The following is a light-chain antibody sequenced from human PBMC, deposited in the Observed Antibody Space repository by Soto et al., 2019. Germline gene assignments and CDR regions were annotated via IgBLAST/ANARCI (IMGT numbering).Light chain of an antibody. CDR2: GNS. V-gene: IGLV1-40*01. CDR1: SSNIGAGYD. Sequence: QSLLTQPPSVSGAPGQRFTISCNGISSNIGAGYDVHWYQQLPGTAPKLLIYGNSNRPSGVPDRFSGSKSGTSASLAITGLQAEDEADYYCQSYDSSLSGWGVFGTGTKVTVL. CDR3: QSYDSSLSGWGV. J-gene: IGLJ1*01.